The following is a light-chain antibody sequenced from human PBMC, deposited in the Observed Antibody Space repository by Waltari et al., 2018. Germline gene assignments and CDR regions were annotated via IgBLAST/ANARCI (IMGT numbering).Light chain of an antibody. J-gene: IGKJ4*01. CDR3: LQDYNYPLT. Sequence: AIQMTQSPSSLSAYVGDRVTITCRASQGIRTELGWYQQIPGTAPKLLIYASTLEFGVPSRFSGSGSGTDFSLTIDGLQSEDFATYYCLQDYNYPLTFGGGTKVEIK. V-gene: IGKV1-6*01. CDR1: QGIRTE. CDR2: AS.